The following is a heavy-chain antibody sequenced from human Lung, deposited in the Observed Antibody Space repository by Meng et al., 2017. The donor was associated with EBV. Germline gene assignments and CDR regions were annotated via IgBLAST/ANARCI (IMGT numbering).Heavy chain of an antibody. CDR1: GYSFTSYA. V-gene: IGHV1-18*01. Sequence: QVPLVLSVAEAKPPRASVKVSCKASGYSFTSYAISWVRQAPGQRLEWMGWLSSYNGNTNYAQELQGRVTMTTDTSTNTAYMDLRGLRSDDTAVYYWARDPSNTSGRYAYFDYWGQGTLVTVSS. CDR2: LSSYNGNT. J-gene: IGHJ4*02. CDR3: ARDPSNTSGRYAYFDY. D-gene: IGHD6-19*01.